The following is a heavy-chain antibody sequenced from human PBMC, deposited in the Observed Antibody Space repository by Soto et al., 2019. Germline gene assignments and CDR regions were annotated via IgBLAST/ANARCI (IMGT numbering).Heavy chain of an antibody. CDR2: INSDGNT. D-gene: IGHD2-21*02. V-gene: IGHV4-4*07. J-gene: IGHJ4*02. CDR3: TRDGMTTGDT. CDR1: GGSLFGDY. Sequence: SETLSLTCTVSGGSLFGDYCTWIRQPAGGGLEWIGRINSDGNTNYSPSLKSRVRISMDTPENRISLKLDSVTAADAGVYYCTRDGMTTGDTWGPGTLVTVSS.